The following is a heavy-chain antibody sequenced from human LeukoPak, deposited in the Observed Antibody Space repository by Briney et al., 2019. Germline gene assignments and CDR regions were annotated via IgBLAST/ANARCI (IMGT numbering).Heavy chain of an antibody. CDR2: IKRKTDGGTT. Sequence: GGSLRLSCVVSGFTFSNAWMTWVRQAPGKGLEWVGRIKRKTDGGTTDYAAPVKGRFTISRDDSKNTLYLQMNSLKTEDTAVYYCTSTLAAWGQGTLVTVSS. CDR3: TSTLAA. D-gene: IGHD6-25*01. CDR1: GFTFSNAW. J-gene: IGHJ4*02. V-gene: IGHV3-15*01.